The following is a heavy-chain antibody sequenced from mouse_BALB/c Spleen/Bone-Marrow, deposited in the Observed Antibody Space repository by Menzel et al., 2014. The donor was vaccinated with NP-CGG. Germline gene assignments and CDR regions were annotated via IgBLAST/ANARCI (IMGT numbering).Heavy chain of an antibody. Sequence: DLVKPGASVKLSCKASGYTFTNYWINWIKLRPGQGLEWIGRIAPGSGSTYYNEMFKGKATLTVDTSSSTAYIQLSSLSSEDSAVYFCARGIYYGNYVYAMDYWGQGTSVTVSS. CDR3: ARGIYYGNYVYAMDY. J-gene: IGHJ4*01. CDR1: GYTFTNYW. V-gene: IGHV1S41*01. D-gene: IGHD2-1*01. CDR2: IAPGSGST.